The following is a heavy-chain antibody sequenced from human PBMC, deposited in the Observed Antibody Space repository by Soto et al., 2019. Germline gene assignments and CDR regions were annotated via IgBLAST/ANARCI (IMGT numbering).Heavy chain of an antibody. CDR2: INPNSGGT. D-gene: IGHD3-10*01. J-gene: IGHJ6*02. Sequence: QVQLVQSGAEVKKPGASVKVSCKASGYTFTGYYMHWVRQAPGQGLEWMGWINPNSGGTNYAQKVQGMVTMTRDTSISTAYIELSRLRSDDTAVYYCAREGITPPYYYGMDVWGQGTTVTVSS. CDR3: AREGITPPYYYGMDV. V-gene: IGHV1-2*02. CDR1: GYTFTGYY.